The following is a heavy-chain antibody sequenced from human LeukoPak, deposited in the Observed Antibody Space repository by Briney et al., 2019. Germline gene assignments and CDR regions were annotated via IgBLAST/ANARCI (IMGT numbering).Heavy chain of an antibody. Sequence: GGSLRLSCEASGFTFSSYSMNWVRQAPGKGLEWVSYISSISSTIYYADSVKGRFTISRDNAKNSLYLQMNSLRAEDTAVYYCAREPPSVAALPTDYWGQGTLVTVSS. J-gene: IGHJ4*02. CDR1: GFTFSSYS. V-gene: IGHV3-48*01. CDR2: ISSISSTI. CDR3: AREPPSVAALPTDY. D-gene: IGHD6-6*01.